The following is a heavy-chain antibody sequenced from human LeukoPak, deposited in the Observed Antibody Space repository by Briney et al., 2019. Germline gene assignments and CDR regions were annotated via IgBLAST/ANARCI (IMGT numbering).Heavy chain of an antibody. CDR3: ARVVVLAAMRYYYYGMDV. CDR2: INHSGST. Sequence: PSETLSLTCAVYGGSFSGYYWSWIRQPPGKGLEWIGEINHSGSTNYNPSLKSRVTISVDTSKNQFSLKLSSVTAADTAVYYCARVVVLAAMRYYYYGMDVWGQGTTVTVSS. J-gene: IGHJ6*02. V-gene: IGHV4-34*01. CDR1: GGSFSGYY. D-gene: IGHD2-2*01.